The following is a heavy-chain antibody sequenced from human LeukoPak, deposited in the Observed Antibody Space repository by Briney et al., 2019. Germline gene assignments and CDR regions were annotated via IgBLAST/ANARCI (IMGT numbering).Heavy chain of an antibody. CDR2: IWYDGSNK. CDR1: GFTFSSYG. CDR3: ARDYDFWSGYEVPEASGVDV. V-gene: IGHV3-33*01. D-gene: IGHD3-3*01. Sequence: GGSLRLSCAASGFTFSSYGMHWVRQAPGKGLEWVAVIWYDGSNKYYADSVKGRFTISRDNSKNTLYLQMNSLRAEDTAVYYCARDYDFWSGYEVPEASGVDVWGQGTTVTVSS. J-gene: IGHJ6*02.